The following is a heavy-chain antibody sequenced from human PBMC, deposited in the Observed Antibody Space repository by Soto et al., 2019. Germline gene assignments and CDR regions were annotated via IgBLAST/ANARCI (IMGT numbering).Heavy chain of an antibody. CDR2: IYSGGST. V-gene: IGHV3-66*01. CDR3: ARGSLYYDILTGYYIDY. D-gene: IGHD3-9*01. J-gene: IGHJ4*02. Sequence: GGSLRLSSAVSEFIFRSNYMSWVRQAPGKGLEWVSVIYSGGSTYYADSVKGRFTISRDNSKNTLYLQMNSLRAEDTAVYYCARGSLYYDILTGYYIDYWGQGTLVTVSS. CDR1: EFIFRSNY.